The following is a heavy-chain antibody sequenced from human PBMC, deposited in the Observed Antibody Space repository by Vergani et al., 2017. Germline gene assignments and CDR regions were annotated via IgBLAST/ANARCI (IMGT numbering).Heavy chain of an antibody. CDR3: AREPRTGTTFGVKKDAFDI. Sequence: VQLVESGGGLVKPGGYLRLSCAASGFTFSSYSMNWVRQAPGKGLELVSSISSSSSYIYNADSVKGRFTISRDNAKNSLYLQMNSLRAEDTAVYYCAREPRTGTTFGVKKDAFDIWGQGTMVTVAS. CDR2: ISSSSSYI. J-gene: IGHJ3*02. D-gene: IGHD1-1*01. V-gene: IGHV3-21*01. CDR1: GFTFSSYS.